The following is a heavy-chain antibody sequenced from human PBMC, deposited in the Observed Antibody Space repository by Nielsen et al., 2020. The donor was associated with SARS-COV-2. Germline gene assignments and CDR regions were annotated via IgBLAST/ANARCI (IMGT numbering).Heavy chain of an antibody. Sequence: GESLKISCAASGFTFSSYSMNWVRQAPGKGLEWVSSISSSSSYIYYADSVKGRFTISRDNAKNSLYLQMNSLRAEDTAVYYCARLGQWLGPYYYYYMDVWGKGTTVTVSS. CDR3: ARLGQWLGPYYYYYMDV. D-gene: IGHD6-19*01. CDR1: GFTFSSYS. J-gene: IGHJ6*03. V-gene: IGHV3-21*01. CDR2: ISSSSSYI.